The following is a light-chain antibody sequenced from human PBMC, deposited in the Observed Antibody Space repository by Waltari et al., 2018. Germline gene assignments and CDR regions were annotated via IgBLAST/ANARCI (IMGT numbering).Light chain of an antibody. J-gene: IGKJ1*01. V-gene: IGKV3-20*01. CDR1: QSVGRA. Sequence: EIVLTQSPGTLALYPGERATLSCRASQSVGRALAGYQQKHGQAPRLLIYDTFTRATGIPHRFSCSGSGTDFSLTISRVEPEDFAVYYCQMYVRLPVTFGQGTKVEVK. CDR3: QMYVRLPVT. CDR2: DTF.